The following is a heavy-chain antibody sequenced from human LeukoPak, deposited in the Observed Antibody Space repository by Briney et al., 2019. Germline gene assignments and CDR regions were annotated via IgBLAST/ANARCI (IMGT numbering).Heavy chain of an antibody. J-gene: IGHJ4*02. V-gene: IGHV1-46*01. CDR3: ARDLGFNYDSSGYYDFDY. CDR1: GYTFTSYY. CDR2: INPSGGST. Sequence: ASVKVSCKASGYTFTSYYMHWVRQAPGQGLEWMGIINPSGGSTSYAQKFQGRVTMTRDTSTSTVYMELSSLRSEDTAAYYCARDLGFNYDSSGYYDFDYWGQGTLVTVSS. D-gene: IGHD3-22*01.